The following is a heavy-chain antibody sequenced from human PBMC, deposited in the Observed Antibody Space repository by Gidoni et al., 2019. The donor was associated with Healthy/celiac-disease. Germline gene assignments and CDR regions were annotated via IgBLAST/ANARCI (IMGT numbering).Heavy chain of an antibody. CDR3: AKDRYYYDSSGYYYGMDV. V-gene: IGHV3-30*18. J-gene: IGHJ6*02. CDR2: ISYDGSNK. CDR1: GFTFSRDG. Sequence: VPLVESGGGVVQPGRSLRLSCAASGFTFSRDGLHWVRQAPGKGLEWVAVISYDGSNKYYADSVKGRFTISRDNSKNTLYLQMNSLRAEDTAVYYCAKDRYYYDSSGYYYGMDVWGQGTTVTVSS. D-gene: IGHD3-22*01.